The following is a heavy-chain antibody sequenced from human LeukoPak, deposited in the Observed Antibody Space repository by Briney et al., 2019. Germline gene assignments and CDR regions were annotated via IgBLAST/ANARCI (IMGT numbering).Heavy chain of an antibody. CDR2: IIPIFGTA. Sequence: SVKVSCKASGYTFTSYGISWVRQAPGQGLEWMGGIIPIFGTANYAQKFQGRVTITADESTSTAYMELSSLRSEDTAVYYCARGSLYYYDSSGYYYDYWGQGTLVTVSS. V-gene: IGHV1-69*13. D-gene: IGHD3-22*01. J-gene: IGHJ4*02. CDR1: GYTFTSYG. CDR3: ARGSLYYYDSSGYYYDY.